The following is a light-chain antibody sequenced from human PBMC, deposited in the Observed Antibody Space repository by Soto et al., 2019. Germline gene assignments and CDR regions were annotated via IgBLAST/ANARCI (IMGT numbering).Light chain of an antibody. Sequence: HSQCRIATSVGDRVARTVRASQGISTFLAWYQQHPGTAPKRLIYDASNLQSGVPSRFRGSGSGTDYTLTISSLQPEDFATYYCQQSFNTPRTFGQGTRV. CDR2: DAS. V-gene: IGKV1-39*01. CDR3: QQSFNTPRT. CDR1: QGISTF. J-gene: IGKJ1*01.